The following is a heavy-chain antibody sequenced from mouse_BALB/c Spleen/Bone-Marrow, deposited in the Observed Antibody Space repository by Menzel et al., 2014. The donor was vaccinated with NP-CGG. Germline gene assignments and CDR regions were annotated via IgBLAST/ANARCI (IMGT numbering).Heavy chain of an antibody. CDR2: IYPSDSYT. CDR1: GYTFTSYW. J-gene: IGHJ3*01. CDR3: TRDDGSFAY. Sequence: VQLQQSGAELVRPGASVKLSCKASGYTFTSYWINWVKQRPGQGLEWIGNIYPSDSYTNYNQKFKDKATLTVDKSSSTAYMQLSSPTPEDSAVYYCTRDDGSFAYWGQGTLVTVSS. V-gene: IGHV1-69*02. D-gene: IGHD2-3*01.